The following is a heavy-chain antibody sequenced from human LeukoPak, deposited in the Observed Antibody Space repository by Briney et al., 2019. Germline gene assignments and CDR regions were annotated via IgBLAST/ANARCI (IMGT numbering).Heavy chain of an antibody. J-gene: IGHJ4*02. V-gene: IGHV1-8*03. Sequence: SSVKVSCKASGYTFTSYDINWVRHATGHGLESMGGMTPTSGNTGDAQQCQGRLTITRNTSICTVYLEQSSLRTEDRAVYYCVRAWIRGGYKYWGQGTLVTVSS. CDR1: GYTFTSYD. CDR2: MTPTSGNT. D-gene: IGHD5-24*01. CDR3: VRAWIRGGYKY.